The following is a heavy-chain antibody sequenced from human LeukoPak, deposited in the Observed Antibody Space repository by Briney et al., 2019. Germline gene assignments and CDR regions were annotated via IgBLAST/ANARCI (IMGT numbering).Heavy chain of an antibody. V-gene: IGHV3-20*04. D-gene: IGHD3-22*01. CDR1: GFTFDDYG. Sequence: GGSLRPSCAASGFTFDDYGMSWVRQAPGKGLEWVSGINWNGGSTGYADSVKGRFTISRDNAKNSLYLQMNSLRAEDTALYYCARRPYYYDSSGYYYENWFDPWGQGTLVTVSS. CDR3: ARRPYYYDSSGYYYENWFDP. J-gene: IGHJ5*02. CDR2: INWNGGST.